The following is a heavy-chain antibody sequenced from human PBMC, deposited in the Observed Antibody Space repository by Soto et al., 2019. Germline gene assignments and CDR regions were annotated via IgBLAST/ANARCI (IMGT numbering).Heavy chain of an antibody. J-gene: IGHJ4*02. V-gene: IGHV4-30-2*06. Sequence: SETLSLTCTVSGASISYGGFSWSWIRQSPGKGLEWIGYISHLESTYFHPSFKSRLTMSIDRTRNQFSLKLSSVTAADMAVYYCARGGGYDSFDYWGQRVLVTVSS. CDR3: ARGGGYDSFDY. CDR2: ISHLEST. CDR1: GASISYGGFS. D-gene: IGHD5-12*01.